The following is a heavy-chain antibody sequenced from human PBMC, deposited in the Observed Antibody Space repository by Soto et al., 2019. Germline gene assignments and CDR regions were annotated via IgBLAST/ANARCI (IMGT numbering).Heavy chain of an antibody. J-gene: IGHJ5*02. CDR3: HTLAPIVVVPAAPGREVRPGFDP. Sequence: GGSLRLSCAASGFTFSSYAMHWVRPATGKGLEWVAVISYDGSNKYSADSVKGRFTISRDNSKNTRYLQMNSLRAEDTAVYYCHTLAPIVVVPAAPGREVRPGFDPWGQGTRDTVSS. CDR2: ISYDGSNK. CDR1: GFTFSSYA. D-gene: IGHD2-2*01. V-gene: IGHV3-30-3*01.